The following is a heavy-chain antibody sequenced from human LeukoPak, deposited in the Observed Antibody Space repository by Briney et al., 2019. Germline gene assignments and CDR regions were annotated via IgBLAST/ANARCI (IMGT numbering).Heavy chain of an antibody. V-gene: IGHV3-23*01. CDR2: ISGSGGST. CDR1: GFTFNIYG. J-gene: IGHJ4*02. CDR3: AKEGYFDWLAQVDY. D-gene: IGHD3-9*01. Sequence: GGSLRLSCAASGFTFNIYGMSWVRQAPGKGLEWVSGISGSGGSTYYADSVKGRFTISRDNSKNTLCLQMNSLRAEDTAIYYCAKEGYFDWLAQVDYWGQGTLVTVSS.